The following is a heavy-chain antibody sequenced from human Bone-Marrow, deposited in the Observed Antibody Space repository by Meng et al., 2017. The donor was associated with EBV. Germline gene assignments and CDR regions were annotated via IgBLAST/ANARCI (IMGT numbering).Heavy chain of an antibody. CDR1: GGSFSAYY. Sequence: QVQLQQWGAGLLKPSETLSLTCAVYGGSFSAYYWSWIRQPPGKGLEWIGEIYHTGSTNYNPSLESRVTISVDKSKNQISLNLRSVTAADTAVYYCAQRERWGLDPWGQGTLVTVSS. CDR2: IYHTGST. J-gene: IGHJ5*02. CDR3: AQRERWGLDP. V-gene: IGHV4-34*01. D-gene: IGHD1-26*01.